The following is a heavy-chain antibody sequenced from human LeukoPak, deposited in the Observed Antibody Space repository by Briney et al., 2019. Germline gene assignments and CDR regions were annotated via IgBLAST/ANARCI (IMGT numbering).Heavy chain of an antibody. CDR1: GYSISSGYH. CDR3: ARHNVYDNSGDGRYYFDY. CDR2: MSHSGST. J-gene: IGHJ4*02. D-gene: IGHD3-22*01. V-gene: IGHV4-38-2*01. Sequence: PSETLSLTCAVSGYSISSGYHWAWIRQPPGKGLEWIGSMSHSGSTYYNPSLKSRVTISVDTSKNQFSVKLSSVSAADTAVYYCARHNVYDNSGDGRYYFDYWGQGTLVTVSS.